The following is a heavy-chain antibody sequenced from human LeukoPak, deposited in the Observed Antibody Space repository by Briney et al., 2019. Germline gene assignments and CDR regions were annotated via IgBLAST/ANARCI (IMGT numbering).Heavy chain of an antibody. J-gene: IGHJ1*01. CDR1: GGSISSYY. CDR3: ATGGYGSGSYPLDFQH. V-gene: IGHV4-59*01. CDR2: TYYSGST. D-gene: IGHD3-10*01. Sequence: SETLSLTCTVSGGSISSYYWSWIRQPPGKGLEWIGYTYYSGSTNYNPSLKSRVTISVDTSKNQFSLKLSSVTAADTAVYYCATGGYGSGSYPLDFQHWGQGTLVTVSS.